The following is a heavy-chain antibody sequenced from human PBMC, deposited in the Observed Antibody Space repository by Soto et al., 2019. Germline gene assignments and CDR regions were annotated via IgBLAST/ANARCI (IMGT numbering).Heavy chain of an antibody. Sequence: QVQLVQSGPEVKKPGASVKVSCKTSGYTFTSYGISWVRQAPGQGLEWMGWITTDKGKTTYAQKFQGRVAMTTDTPTGTAYWDLRGLRSTARAWFYCAPLPRDLATGGRGTLVTVPS. CDR2: ITTDKGKT. CDR1: GYTFTSYG. V-gene: IGHV1-18*01. D-gene: IGHD3-16*01. J-gene: IGHJ4*02. CDR3: APLPRDLAT.